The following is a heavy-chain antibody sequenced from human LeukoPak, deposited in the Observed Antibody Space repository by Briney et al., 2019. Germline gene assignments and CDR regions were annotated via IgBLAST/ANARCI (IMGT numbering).Heavy chain of an antibody. CDR2: ISSSSSYI. V-gene: IGHV3-21*01. J-gene: IGHJ6*02. D-gene: IGHD2-2*01. Sequence: GGSLRLSCAASGFTFSSYSMNWVRQAPGKGLEWVSSISSSSSYIYYAGSVKGRFTISRDNAKNSLYLQMNSLRAEDTAVYYCASHGVVVPAYYYGMDVWGQGTTVTVSS. CDR3: ASHGVVVPAYYYGMDV. CDR1: GFTFSSYS.